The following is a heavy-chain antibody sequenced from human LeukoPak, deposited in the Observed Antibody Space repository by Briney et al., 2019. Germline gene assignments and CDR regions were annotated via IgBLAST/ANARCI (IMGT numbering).Heavy chain of an antibody. D-gene: IGHD4-17*01. J-gene: IGHJ4*02. Sequence: GRSLRLSCAASGFTFSSYGMHWVRQAPGKGLEWVAVIWYDGSNKYYADSVKGRFTISRDNSKNTLYLQMNSLRAEDTAVYYCATWRRNDYGSYWGQGTLVTVSS. V-gene: IGHV3-33*01. CDR3: ATWRRNDYGSY. CDR1: GFTFSSYG. CDR2: IWYDGSNK.